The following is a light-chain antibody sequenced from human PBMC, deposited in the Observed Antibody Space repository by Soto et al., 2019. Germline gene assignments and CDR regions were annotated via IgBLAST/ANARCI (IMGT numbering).Light chain of an antibody. J-gene: IGLJ1*01. CDR2: YDS. Sequence: SYELTQPPSVSVAPEKTATITCGGNNIGNKRVHWYRQKPGQAPVLVISYDSVRPSGIPERFSGSNSGNTATLTISRVEAGDEADYYCQVWDIMTDNYVFGSGTKLTVL. CDR1: NIGNKR. V-gene: IGLV3-21*04. CDR3: QVWDIMTDNYV.